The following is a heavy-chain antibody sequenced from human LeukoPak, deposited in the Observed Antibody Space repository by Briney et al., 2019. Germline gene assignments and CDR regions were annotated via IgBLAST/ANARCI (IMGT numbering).Heavy chain of an antibody. CDR1: GFTFSSYA. Sequence: GGSLRLSCGASGFTFSSYAMSGVRQAPGKGLDWVSAIIVSGVSTYYADSVKGRFTISRDKSKTTLYLQMSSLRAEDTAVYYCAKVLQIPGGPYYDFWSGYFYYFDYWGQGTLVTVSS. CDR3: AKVLQIPGGPYYDFWSGYFYYFDY. J-gene: IGHJ4*02. V-gene: IGHV3-23*01. CDR2: IIVSGVST. D-gene: IGHD3-3*01.